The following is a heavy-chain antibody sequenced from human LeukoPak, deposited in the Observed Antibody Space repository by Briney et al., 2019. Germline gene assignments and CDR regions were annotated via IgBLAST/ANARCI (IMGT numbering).Heavy chain of an antibody. CDR2: INPSGGST. D-gene: IGHD3-10*01. Sequence: ASVKVSCKASGYTFTSYYTHWVRQAPGQGLEWMGIINPSGGSTSYAQKFQGRVTMTRDTSTSTVYMELSSLRSEDTAVYYCARAYGSGSYYTNWFDPWGQGTLVTVSS. CDR3: ARAYGSGSYYTNWFDP. V-gene: IGHV1-46*01. CDR1: GYTFTSYY. J-gene: IGHJ5*02.